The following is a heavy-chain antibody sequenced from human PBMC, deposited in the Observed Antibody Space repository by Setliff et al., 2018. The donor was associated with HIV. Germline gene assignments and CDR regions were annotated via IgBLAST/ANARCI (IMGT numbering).Heavy chain of an antibody. D-gene: IGHD3-16*01. CDR2: IYYSGST. CDR3: ARTSVSTLALDY. J-gene: IGHJ4*02. CDR1: GGSISGSSYY. Sequence: SETLSLTCTVSGGSISGSSYYWVWIRQPPGKGLEWIGSIYYSGSTYYTPSLKSRVTISVDTSKNQFSLKLSSVTAADTAVFYCARTSVSTLALDYWGQGTLVTVSS. V-gene: IGHV4-39*01.